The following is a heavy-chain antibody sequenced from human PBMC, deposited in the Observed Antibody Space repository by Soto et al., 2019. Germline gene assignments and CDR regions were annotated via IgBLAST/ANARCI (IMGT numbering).Heavy chain of an antibody. Sequence: SETLSLTFAVYGGSFSGYYWSWIRQPPGKGLEWIGEINHSGSTNYNPSLKSRVTISVDTSKNQFSLKLSSVTATDTAVYYCARGRRYDFWSGYKYYGMDVWGQGTTVTVSS. CDR1: GGSFSGYY. CDR2: INHSGST. V-gene: IGHV4-34*01. D-gene: IGHD3-3*01. J-gene: IGHJ6*01. CDR3: ARGRRYDFWSGYKYYGMDV.